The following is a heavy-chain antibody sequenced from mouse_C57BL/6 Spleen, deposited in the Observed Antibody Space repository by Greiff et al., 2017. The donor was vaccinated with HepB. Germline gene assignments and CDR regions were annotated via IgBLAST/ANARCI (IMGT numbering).Heavy chain of an antibody. CDR1: GYTFTDYY. CDR2: IYPGSGNT. J-gene: IGHJ4*01. Sequence: VKLMESGAELVRPGASVKLSCKASGYTFTDYYINWVKQRPGQGLEWIARIYPGSGNTYYNEKFKGKATLTAEKSSSTAYMQLSSLTSEDSAVYFCARVPYYYAMDYWGQGTSVTVSS. V-gene: IGHV1-76*01. CDR3: ARVPYYYAMDY.